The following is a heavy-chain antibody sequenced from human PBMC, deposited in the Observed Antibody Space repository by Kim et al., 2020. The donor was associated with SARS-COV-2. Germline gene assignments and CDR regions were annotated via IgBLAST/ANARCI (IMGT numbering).Heavy chain of an antibody. CDR2: ISGSGGST. CDR1: GFTFSSYA. J-gene: IGHJ6*02. V-gene: IGHV3-23*01. D-gene: IGHD2-15*01. CDR3: AKADRYCSGGSCYQDYYYYGMDV. Sequence: GGSLRLSCAASGFTFSSYAMSWVRQAPGKGLEWVSAISGSGGSTYYADSVKGRFTISRDNSKNTLYLQMNSLRAEDTAVYYCAKADRYCSGGSCYQDYYYYGMDVWGQGTTVTVSS.